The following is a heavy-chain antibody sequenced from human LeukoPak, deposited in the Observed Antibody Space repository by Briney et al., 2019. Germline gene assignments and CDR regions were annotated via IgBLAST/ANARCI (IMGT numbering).Heavy chain of an antibody. Sequence: GESLKISCKGSGXGFTNYWIGWVRQMPGKGLEWMGIIYPSDSDTRYSPSFQGQVTFSADKSISTAHLQWSSLKASDTAMYYCARRTSDSSGFYLFDYWGQGALVTVSS. J-gene: IGHJ4*02. CDR3: ARRTSDSSGFYLFDY. CDR1: GXGFTNYW. D-gene: IGHD3-22*01. V-gene: IGHV5-51*01. CDR2: IYPSDSDT.